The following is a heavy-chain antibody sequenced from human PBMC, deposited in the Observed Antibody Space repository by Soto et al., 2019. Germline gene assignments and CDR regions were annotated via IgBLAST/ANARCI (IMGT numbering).Heavy chain of an antibody. CDR1: GYTFTGYV. J-gene: IGHJ4*02. D-gene: IGHD3-10*01. CDR2: VNPILSMS. V-gene: IGHV1-69*04. CDR3: ATSYGSGYRAFDY. Sequence: ASVKGSCKAAGYTFTGYVINWGRQAPGLGLEWMGRVNPILSMSNYAQKFQGRVTMTADKSTSTAYMELRSLRSEDTAFYYCATSYGSGYRAFDYWGQGALVTVSS.